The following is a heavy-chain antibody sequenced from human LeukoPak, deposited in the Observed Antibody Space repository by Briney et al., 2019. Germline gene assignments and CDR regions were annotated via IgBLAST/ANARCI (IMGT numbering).Heavy chain of an antibody. CDR3: ARVWELSFDH. D-gene: IGHD1-26*01. V-gene: IGHV3-53*01. Sequence: GGSLRLSCAASGFTVSTDHMSWVRQAPGKGLEWVAVSYSGGTSQYAESVKGRFTISRDNSYNSSYLQMNSLRAEDTALYYCARVWELSFDHWGQGALVTVSS. J-gene: IGHJ4*02. CDR1: GFTVSTDH. CDR2: SYSGGTS.